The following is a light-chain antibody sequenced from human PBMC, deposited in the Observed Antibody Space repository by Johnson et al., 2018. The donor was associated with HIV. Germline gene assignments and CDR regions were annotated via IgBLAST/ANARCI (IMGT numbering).Light chain of an antibody. Sequence: QSVLTQPPSVSAAPGQKVTISCSGSSSNIENNFVSWYRQLPGTAPKVLIYDNNKRPSGIPDRFSGSKSGTSATLGITGLQTGDEADYYCGTWDSSLSAYVFGTGTKVTVL. CDR2: DNN. CDR1: SSNIENNF. J-gene: IGLJ1*01. CDR3: GTWDSSLSAYV. V-gene: IGLV1-51*01.